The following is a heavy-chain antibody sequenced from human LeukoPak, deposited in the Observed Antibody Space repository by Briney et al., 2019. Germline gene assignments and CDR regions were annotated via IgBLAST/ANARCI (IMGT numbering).Heavy chain of an antibody. Sequence: TGGSLRLSCAASGFTFSSFGMHWVRQALGKWLEWVAFIRYDGNNEYYADSVKGRFTISRDNSKNTLFLQMNSLRAEDTAVYYCAKDASSGFEYWGQGTLVSVSS. V-gene: IGHV3-30*02. CDR2: IRYDGNNE. D-gene: IGHD3-22*01. CDR3: AKDASSGFEY. J-gene: IGHJ4*02. CDR1: GFTFSSFG.